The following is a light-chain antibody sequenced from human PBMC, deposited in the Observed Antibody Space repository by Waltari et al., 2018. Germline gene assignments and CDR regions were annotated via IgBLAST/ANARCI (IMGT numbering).Light chain of an antibody. CDR3: SSQTLDGLVL. CDR2: DVT. J-gene: IGLJ2*01. Sequence: QAALTHPASVSGSPGQSITISCSGVGSAVGASDSVSWHQHHPGKAPQVIIYDVTNRPSGVSDRFSAYKSANTASLTISRLQPEDEADYYCSSQTLDGLVLFGGGTRLTVL. V-gene: IGLV2-14*03. CDR1: GSAVGASDS.